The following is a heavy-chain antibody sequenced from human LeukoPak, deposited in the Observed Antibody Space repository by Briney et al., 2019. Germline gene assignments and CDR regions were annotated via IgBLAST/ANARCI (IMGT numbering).Heavy chain of an antibody. CDR3: ARGGGGDYGGNRNYFDY. Sequence: PGGSLTLSCAASGFTLSGYGMHWVRQAPGKGPEWVAVIWYDGSKEYFADSVKGRFTISRDNSKNTFYLQMNSLRAEDTAVYYCARGGGGDYGGNRNYFDYWGQGTLVTVSS. CDR1: GFTLSGYG. J-gene: IGHJ4*02. D-gene: IGHD4-23*01. V-gene: IGHV3-33*08. CDR2: IWYDGSKE.